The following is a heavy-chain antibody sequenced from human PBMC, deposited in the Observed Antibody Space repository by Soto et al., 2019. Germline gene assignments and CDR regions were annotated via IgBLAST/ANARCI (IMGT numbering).Heavy chain of an antibody. CDR1: GFTFINYA. CDR3: ARKVPVSTSLPLYWYFDL. CDR2: VSGGGDTT. V-gene: IGHV3-23*01. D-gene: IGHD4-17*01. Sequence: EVQLLESGGGLVQPGGSLRLSCEGSGFTFINYAMNWVRQAPGKGQEWVSAVSGGGDTTFYADSVKGRFTISRDNSKNTVSLQINSLGVDDTAVYSSARKVPVSTSLPLYWYFDLWGRGTLVTVSS. J-gene: IGHJ2*01.